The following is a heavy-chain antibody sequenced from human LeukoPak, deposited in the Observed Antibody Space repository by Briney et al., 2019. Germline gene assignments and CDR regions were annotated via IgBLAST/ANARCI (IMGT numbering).Heavy chain of an antibody. CDR3: ARERWFGGEMMFDY. CDR1: GYTFTSYG. J-gene: IGHJ4*02. D-gene: IGHD3-10*01. V-gene: IGHV1-18*04. CDR2: ISAYNGNT. Sequence: ASVKVSCKASGYTFTSYGISWVRQAPGQGLEWMGWISAYNGNTNYAQKLQGRVTMTTDTSTSTAYMELRSLRSDDTAVHYCARERWFGGEMMFDYWGQGTLVTVSS.